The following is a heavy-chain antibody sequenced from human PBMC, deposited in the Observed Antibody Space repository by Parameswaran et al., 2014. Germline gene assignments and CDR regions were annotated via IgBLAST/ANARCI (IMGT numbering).Heavy chain of an antibody. CDR3: ARDGVLDQLPRHYYYYYMDV. D-gene: IGHD2-2*01. V-gene: IGHV4-59*01. CDR2: IYYSGST. CDR1: GGSISSYY. J-gene: IGHJ6*03. Sequence: SETLSLTCTVSGGSISSYYWSWIRQPPGKGLEWIGYIYYSGSTNYNPSLKSRVTISVDTSKNQFSLKLSSVTAADTAVYYCARDGVLDQLPRHYYYYYMDVWGKGTTVTVSS.